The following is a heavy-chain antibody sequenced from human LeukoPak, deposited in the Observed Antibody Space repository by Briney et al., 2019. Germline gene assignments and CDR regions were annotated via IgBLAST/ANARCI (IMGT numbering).Heavy chain of an antibody. J-gene: IGHJ4*02. CDR2: INRSGA. D-gene: IGHD1-26*01. Sequence: SETLSLTCAVYGGSFSGYYWSWIRQPPGKRLEWIGEINRSGANYNPSLESRVTISVDTSKNQFSLKLSSVTAADTAVYYCVHGSYYFDYWGQGTLVTVSS. V-gene: IGHV4-34*01. CDR1: GGSFSGYY. CDR3: VHGSYYFDY.